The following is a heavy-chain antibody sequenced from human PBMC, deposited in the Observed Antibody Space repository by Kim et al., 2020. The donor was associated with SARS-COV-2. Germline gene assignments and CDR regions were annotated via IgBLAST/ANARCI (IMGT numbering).Heavy chain of an antibody. Sequence: GGSLRLSCAASGFTFSSYAMSWVRQAPGKGLEWVSVIYSGGSSTYYADSVKGRFTISRDNSKNTLYLQMNSLRAEDTAVYYCAKGGFGGVIVMGWGQGTLVTVSS. CDR3: AKGGFGGVIVMG. CDR2: IYSGGSST. CDR1: GFTFSSYA. J-gene: IGHJ4*02. D-gene: IGHD3-16*02. V-gene: IGHV3-23*03.